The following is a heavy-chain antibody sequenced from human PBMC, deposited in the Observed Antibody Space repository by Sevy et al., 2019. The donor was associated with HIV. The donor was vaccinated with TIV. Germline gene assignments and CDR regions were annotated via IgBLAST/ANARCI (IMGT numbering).Heavy chain of an antibody. J-gene: IGHJ4*02. V-gene: IGHV3-64D*06. CDR2: ITSNGLST. Sequence: GGSLRLSCSASGFPFRSNIMGWVRQAPGKRLEYVSGITSNGLSTHYVPSVKGRFSISRDNSKNTMYLQMSSLRPEDTAVYYCVKYRGLTQGFDYWGQGTLVTVSS. CDR3: VKYRGLTQGFDY. CDR1: GFPFRSNI. D-gene: IGHD3-10*01.